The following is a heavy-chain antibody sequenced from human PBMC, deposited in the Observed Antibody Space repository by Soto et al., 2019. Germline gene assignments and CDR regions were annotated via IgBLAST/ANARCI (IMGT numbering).Heavy chain of an antibody. Sequence: SETLSLTCAVSGGSISSGGYSWSWIRQPPGKGLEWIGYIYHSGSTYYNPSLKSRVTISVDTSKNQFSLKLSSVTAADTAVYYCARARVGASSFDYWGQGTLVTVSS. J-gene: IGHJ4*02. D-gene: IGHD1-26*01. CDR1: GGSISSGGYS. CDR3: ARARVGASSFDY. CDR2: IYHSGST. V-gene: IGHV4-30-2*01.